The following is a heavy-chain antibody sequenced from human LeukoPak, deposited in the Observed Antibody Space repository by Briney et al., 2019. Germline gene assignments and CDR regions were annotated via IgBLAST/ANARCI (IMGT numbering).Heavy chain of an antibody. J-gene: IGHJ6*02. CDR2: INHSGST. CDR3: ARQGRFSYFGMDV. V-gene: IGHV4-34*01. CDR1: GGSFSGYY. D-gene: IGHD3-3*01. Sequence: PSETLSLTCAVYGGSFSGYYWSWIRQPAGKGLEWIGEINHSGSTNYNPSLKSRVTISVDTSKNQFSLKLTSLTAADTAVYYCARQGRFSYFGMDVWGQGTTVTVSS.